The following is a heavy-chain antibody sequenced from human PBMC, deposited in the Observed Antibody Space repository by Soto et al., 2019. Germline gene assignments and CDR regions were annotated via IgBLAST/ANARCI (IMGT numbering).Heavy chain of an antibody. CDR2: IYHSGST. CDR1: GGSIISSNW. V-gene: IGHV4-4*02. D-gene: IGHD6-13*01. J-gene: IGHJ4*02. Sequence: SETLSLTCAVSGGSIISSNWWRWVRQPPGKGLEWIGEIYHSGSTNYNPSLKSRVTISVDKSKNQFSLKLSSVTAADTAVYYCARISTNIAAAGTQTYTFDYWGQGTLVTVSS. CDR3: ARISTNIAAAGTQTYTFDY.